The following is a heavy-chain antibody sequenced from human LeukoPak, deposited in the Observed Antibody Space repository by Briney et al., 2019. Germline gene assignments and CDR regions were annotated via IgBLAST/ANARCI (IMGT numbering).Heavy chain of an antibody. CDR2: ISGSGSST. CDR1: GFTFSSYA. J-gene: IGHJ4*02. Sequence: GGSLRLSCAASGFTFSSYAMSWVRQAPGKGLEWVSAISGSGSSTYYADSVKGRFTISRDNSKNTLYLQMNSLRAEDTAVYYCAKTASGGRGSQVGYWGQGTLVTVSS. V-gene: IGHV3-23*01. D-gene: IGHD2-15*01. CDR3: AKTASGGRGSQVGY.